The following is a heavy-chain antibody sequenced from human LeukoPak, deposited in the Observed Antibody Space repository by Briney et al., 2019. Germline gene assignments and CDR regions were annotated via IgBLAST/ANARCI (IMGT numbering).Heavy chain of an antibody. J-gene: IGHJ5*02. CDR3: ARDKGESGSYYSWFDP. D-gene: IGHD1-26*01. CDR2: VSSNVYST. V-gene: IGHV3-64D*09. Sequence: GGSLRLSCSASGFTFSTYAMHWVRQAPGKGLEYVSSVSSNVYSTHYADSVKGRFAISRDNSKNTLYLQMSSLRTEDTAVYYCARDKGESGSYYSWFDPWGQGTLVTVSS. CDR1: GFTFSTYA.